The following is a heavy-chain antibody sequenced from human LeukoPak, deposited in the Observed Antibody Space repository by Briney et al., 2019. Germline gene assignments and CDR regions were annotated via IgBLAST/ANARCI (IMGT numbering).Heavy chain of an antibody. CDR1: GYTWAKYE. CDR2: ISTYNGNT. CDR3: VRGGSSSGYDY. V-gene: IGHV1-18*01. Sequence: AVKVSCQGSGYTWAKYEVSCLRPTARQRFEWMGWISTYNGNTNYAQKFQGRVTVTTDTSTSTAYMELRSLTSDDTAVYYCVRGGSSSGYDYWGQGTLVTVSS. J-gene: IGHJ4*02. D-gene: IGHD5-18*01.